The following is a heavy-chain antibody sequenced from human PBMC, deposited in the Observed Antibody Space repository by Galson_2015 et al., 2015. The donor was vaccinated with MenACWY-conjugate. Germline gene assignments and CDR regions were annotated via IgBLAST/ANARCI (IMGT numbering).Heavy chain of an antibody. Sequence: SLRLSCAASGFTFSNYAMTWVRQAPGKGMEWVSAIPGNGGSTYYADSVKGRFTISRDNSKNTLYMHMNSLRAEDTAVYYCAKDRDIYCSGGSDCFLGNYYMDVWGKGTTVTVSS. V-gene: IGHV3-23*01. CDR3: AKDRDIYCSGGSDCFLGNYYMDV. CDR1: GFTFSNYA. CDR2: IPGNGGST. D-gene: IGHD2-15*01. J-gene: IGHJ6*03.